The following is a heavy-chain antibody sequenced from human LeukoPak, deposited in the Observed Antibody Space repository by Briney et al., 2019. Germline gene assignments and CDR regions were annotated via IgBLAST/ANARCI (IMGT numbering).Heavy chain of an antibody. J-gene: IGHJ6*02. D-gene: IGHD1-1*01. Sequence: PGGSLRLSCAASGFTFSSYAMHWVRQAPGKGLEWVSAISGSGGSTYYADSVKGRFTISRDNSKNTLYLQMNSLRAEDTAVYYCAKVPLEIYYYGMDVWGQGTTVTVSS. CDR2: ISGSGGST. V-gene: IGHV3-23*01. CDR1: GFTFSSYA. CDR3: AKVPLEIYYYGMDV.